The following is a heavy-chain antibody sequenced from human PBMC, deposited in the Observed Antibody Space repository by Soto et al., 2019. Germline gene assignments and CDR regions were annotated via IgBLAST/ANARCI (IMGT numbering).Heavy chain of an antibody. D-gene: IGHD4-4*01. CDR2: IGTAGDT. V-gene: IGHV3-13*01. J-gene: IGHJ4*02. Sequence: EVQLVESGGGLVQPGGSLRLSCAASGFTFSSYDMHWVRQATGKGLEWVSAIGTAGDTYYPGSVKGRFTISRENAKNSLYLQMNSLRAEDTAVYYCARCGDRYSNYEFDYWGQGTLVTVSS. CDR1: GFTFSSYD. CDR3: ARCGDRYSNYEFDY.